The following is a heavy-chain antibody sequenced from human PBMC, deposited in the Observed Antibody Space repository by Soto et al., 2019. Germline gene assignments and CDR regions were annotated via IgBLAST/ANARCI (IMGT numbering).Heavy chain of an antibody. CDR2: ISAYNGNT. Sequence: ASVKVSCKGSGYTFISYGISWVRQAPGQGLEWMGWISAYNGNTNYAQKHQGRVTMTTDTSTSTAYMELRSLRSDDTAVYYCARDRPYCGVDCPYYFDYWGQGTLVTVSS. CDR3: ARDRPYCGVDCPYYFDY. V-gene: IGHV1-18*01. CDR1: GYTFISYG. J-gene: IGHJ4*02. D-gene: IGHD2-21*02.